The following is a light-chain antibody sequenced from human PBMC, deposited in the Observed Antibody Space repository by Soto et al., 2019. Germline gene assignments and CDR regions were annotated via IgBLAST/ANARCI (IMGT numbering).Light chain of an antibody. V-gene: IGKV3-11*01. Sequence: EIVLTQSPATLSLSPGERATLSCRASQSVSSYLAWYQQKPGQAPRLLIYDASNRATGIPARFSGSGSGTDFTLTISILEPEDFAVSYCQQRSNWPTEVTFGPGTKVDIK. CDR1: QSVSSY. CDR3: QQRSNWPTEVT. J-gene: IGKJ3*01. CDR2: DAS.